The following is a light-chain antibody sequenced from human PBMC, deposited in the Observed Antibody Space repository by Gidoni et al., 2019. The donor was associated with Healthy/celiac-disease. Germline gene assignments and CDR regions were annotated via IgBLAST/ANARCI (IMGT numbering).Light chain of an antibody. J-gene: IGKJ4*01. V-gene: IGKV2-28*01. CDR2: LGS. CDR3: MQALQTL. Sequence: DLVMTQSPLSLPVTPGEPASISCRSSQSLLHSNGYNYLDWYLQKPGQSPQLLIYLGSNRASGVPDRFSGSGSGTDFTLKISRVEAEDVGVYYCMQALQTLFGGGTKVEIK. CDR1: QSLLHSNGYNY.